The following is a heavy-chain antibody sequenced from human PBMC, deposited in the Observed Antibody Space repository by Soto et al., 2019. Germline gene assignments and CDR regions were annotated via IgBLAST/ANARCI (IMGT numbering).Heavy chain of an antibody. D-gene: IGHD7-27*01. J-gene: IGHJ6*03. CDR2: ISSSSRVI. V-gene: IGHV3-48*01. CDR1: GFILSDCA. CDR3: ARDLSWGSNWYYYMDV. Sequence: EVQLVESGGGLVQPGGSLRLSCATSGFILSDCAMNWVRQSPGKGLEWVSYISSSSRVIDYADSVKGRFTVSRHNARNSLYLQMNSLRAEDTAVYYCARDLSWGSNWYYYMDVWGKGTTVTVSS.